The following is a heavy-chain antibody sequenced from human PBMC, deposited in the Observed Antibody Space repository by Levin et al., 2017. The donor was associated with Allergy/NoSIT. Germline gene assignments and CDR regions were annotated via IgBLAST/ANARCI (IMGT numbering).Heavy chain of an antibody. J-gene: IGHJ5*02. Sequence: QSGGSLRLSCAASGFTVTSNYMSWVRQAPGKGLEWVSVIYSGGDTYYADSVKGRFTISRDNSRNTLYLQMNNLRAEDTAVYYCARDSYSGSHYTVRWFDPWGQGTLVTVSS. V-gene: IGHV3-66*01. CDR1: GFTVTSNY. D-gene: IGHD3-10*01. CDR2: IYSGGDT. CDR3: ARDSYSGSHYTVRWFDP.